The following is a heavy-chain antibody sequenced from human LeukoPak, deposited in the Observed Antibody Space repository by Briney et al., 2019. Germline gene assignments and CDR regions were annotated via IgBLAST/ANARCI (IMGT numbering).Heavy chain of an antibody. V-gene: IGHV3-64D*06. CDR2: ISINGDKT. J-gene: IGHJ4*02. Sequence: GGSLRLSCSASGFTFSGHFMHWGRQAPGKGLEYVSSISINGDKTYYAESVKGRFTISRDNSKNTLYLQLSSLRVEDTAVYYCIKDRIGTWSFDHWGQGTLLTVSS. CDR3: IKDRIGTWSFDH. D-gene: IGHD1-26*01. CDR1: GFTFSGHF.